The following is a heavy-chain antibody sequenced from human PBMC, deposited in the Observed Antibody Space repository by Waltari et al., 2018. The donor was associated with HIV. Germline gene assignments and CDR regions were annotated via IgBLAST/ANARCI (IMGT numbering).Heavy chain of an antibody. V-gene: IGHV1-2*06. Sequence: QVQLVQSGAEVKKPGASVTVSCKASGYTFSGHSIPWVRQPPGQGLEWLGRIDPDSGLANYAQTFQGRVTMTRAKSIGTVYLKLSGLRSDDTALYYCARMYYGSWFTMADYGLDVWGQGTTVTVSS. CDR3: ARMYYGSWFTMADYGLDV. D-gene: IGHD3-10*01. J-gene: IGHJ6*02. CDR1: GYTFSGHS. CDR2: IDPDSGLA.